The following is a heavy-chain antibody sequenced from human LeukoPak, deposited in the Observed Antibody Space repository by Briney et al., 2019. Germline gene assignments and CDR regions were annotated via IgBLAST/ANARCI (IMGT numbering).Heavy chain of an antibody. CDR1: GGSFSGYY. Sequence: SETLSLTCAVYGGSFSGYYWSWIRQPPGKGLEWIGEINHSGSTNYNPSLKSRVTISVDTSKNQFSLKLSSVTAADTAVYYCARAAVAGVAAADTSGGLHYYYYMDVWGKGTTVTVSS. CDR2: INHSGST. D-gene: IGHD6-13*01. CDR3: ARAAVAGVAAADTSGGLHYYYYMDV. J-gene: IGHJ6*03. V-gene: IGHV4-34*01.